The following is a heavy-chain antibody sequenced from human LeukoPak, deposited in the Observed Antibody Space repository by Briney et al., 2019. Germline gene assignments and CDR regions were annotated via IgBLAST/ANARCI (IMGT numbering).Heavy chain of an antibody. V-gene: IGHV4-4*07. CDR3: ARDHAAFHGFDI. CDR1: GGSISSYH. Sequence: KPSETLSLTCTVSGGSISSYHWSWIRQPAGKGPEWIGSIYTSGSTNYNPSLKSRVTMSVDTSKNQFSLKLSSVTAADTAVYYCARDHAAFHGFDIWGQGTMVTVSS. D-gene: IGHD6-25*01. J-gene: IGHJ3*02. CDR2: IYTSGST.